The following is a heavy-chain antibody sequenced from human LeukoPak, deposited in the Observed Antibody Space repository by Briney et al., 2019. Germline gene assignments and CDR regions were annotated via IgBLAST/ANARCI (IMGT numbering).Heavy chain of an antibody. J-gene: IGHJ4*02. V-gene: IGHV4-61*02. CDR2: IYTSGST. D-gene: IGHD2-2*01. CDR1: GGSISSGSYY. Sequence: SETLSLTCTVSGGSISSGSYYWSWIRQPAGKGLEWIGRIYTSGSTNYNPSLKSRVTISVDTSKNQFSLKLSSVTAADTAVYYCARTPNRVVPAAIFGQRHYFDYWGQGTLVTVSS. CDR3: ARTPNRVVPAAIFGQRHYFDY.